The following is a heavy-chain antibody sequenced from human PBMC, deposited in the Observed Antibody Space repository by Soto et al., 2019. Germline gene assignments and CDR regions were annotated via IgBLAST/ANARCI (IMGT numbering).Heavy chain of an antibody. CDR2: ISSNGGST. CDR3: VKDRWLPT. Sequence: PGGPLILSCTAAGFTFISYSIHWVRQAPGKGLEYVSAISSNGGSTYYADSVKGRFTISRDNSKNTLYLQMSSLRAEDTAVYYYVKDRWLPTWGQGTLVTAPQ. CDR1: GFTFISYS. J-gene: IGHJ5*02. D-gene: IGHD5-12*01. V-gene: IGHV3-64D*06.